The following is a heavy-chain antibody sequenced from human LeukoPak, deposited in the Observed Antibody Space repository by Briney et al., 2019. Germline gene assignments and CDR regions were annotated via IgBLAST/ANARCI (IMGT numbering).Heavy chain of an antibody. J-gene: IGHJ4*02. CDR1: GFTFSSYA. CDR3: TKGGTASGTLIFDY. CDR2: ISGSGGST. Sequence: GGSLRLSCAASGFTFSSYAMSWVRQAPGKGLEWVSAISGSGGSTYYADSVKGRFTISRDNSKNTLYLQMNSLRAEDTAVYYCTKGGTASGTLIFDYWGQGTLVTVSS. V-gene: IGHV3-23*01. D-gene: IGHD1-14*01.